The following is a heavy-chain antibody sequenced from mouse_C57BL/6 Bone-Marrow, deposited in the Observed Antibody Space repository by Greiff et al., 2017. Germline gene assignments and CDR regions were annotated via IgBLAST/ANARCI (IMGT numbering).Heavy chain of an antibody. Sequence: VQLQQSGAELARPGASVKLSCKASGYTFTSYGIRWVKQRTGQGLEWIGVIYPRSGNTYYNEKFKGKATLTADKSSSTAYMELRSLTSEYSAGYFWARDGGQRKLRYVDVWGTGTTVTVSA. D-gene: IGHD3-2*02. V-gene: IGHV1-81*01. CDR2: IYPRSGNT. CDR3: ARDGGQRKLRYVDV. J-gene: IGHJ1*03. CDR1: GYTFTSYG.